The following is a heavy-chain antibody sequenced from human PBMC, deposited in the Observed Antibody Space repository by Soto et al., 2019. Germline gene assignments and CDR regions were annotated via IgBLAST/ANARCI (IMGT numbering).Heavy chain of an antibody. Sequence: QLVESGGGVVQPGRSLRLSCAASGFTFSSYAMHWVRQAPGKGLEWVAVISYDGSNKYYADSVKGRFTISRDNSKNTLYLQMNSLRAEDTAVYYCARTFNPYYDSSGYYSGWGQGTLVTVSS. CDR2: ISYDGSNK. D-gene: IGHD3-22*01. J-gene: IGHJ4*02. V-gene: IGHV3-30-3*01. CDR3: ARTFNPYYDSSGYYSG. CDR1: GFTFSSYA.